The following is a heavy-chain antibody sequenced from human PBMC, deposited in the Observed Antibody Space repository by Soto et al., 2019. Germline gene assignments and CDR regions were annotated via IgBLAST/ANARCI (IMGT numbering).Heavy chain of an antibody. CDR1: GGSISSGGYY. V-gene: IGHV4-31*03. CDR3: ARVIAARSPYYGMDV. CDR2: IYYSGST. D-gene: IGHD6-6*01. Sequence: SETLSLTCTVSGGSISSGGYYWSWIRQHPGKGLEWIGYIYYSGSTYYNPSLKSRVTISVDTSKNQFSLKLSSVTAADTAVYYCARVIAARSPYYGMDVWGQGTTVTVSS. J-gene: IGHJ6*02.